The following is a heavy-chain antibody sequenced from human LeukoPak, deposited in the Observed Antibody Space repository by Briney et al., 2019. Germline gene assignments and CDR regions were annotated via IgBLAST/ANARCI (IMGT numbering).Heavy chain of an antibody. J-gene: IGHJ6*03. D-gene: IGHD2-2*02. V-gene: IGHV4-39*07. CDR2: IYYSGST. Sequence: SETLSLTCTVSGGSISSSSYYWGWIRQPPGKGLEWIGSIYYSGSTYYNPSLKSRVTISVDTSKNQFSLKLSSVTAADTAVYYCARYQVDCSSTSCYRDRDYYYYYYMDVWGKGTTVTVSS. CDR1: GGSISSSSYY. CDR3: ARYQVDCSSTSCYRDRDYYYYYYMDV.